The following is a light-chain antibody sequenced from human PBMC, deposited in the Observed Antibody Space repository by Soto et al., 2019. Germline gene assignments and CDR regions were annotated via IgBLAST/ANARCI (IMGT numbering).Light chain of an antibody. CDR3: SSFTSSSLVV. V-gene: IGLV2-14*03. CDR2: DVS. Sequence: QSVLTQPASVSGSPGQSITISCTGASSDLGGYNYVSWYQQHPGKAPKLMIYDVSNRPSGVSNRFSGSKSGDTASLTISGLQAEDEADYYCSSFTSSSLVVFGGGTKLTVL. CDR1: SSDLGGYNY. J-gene: IGLJ2*01.